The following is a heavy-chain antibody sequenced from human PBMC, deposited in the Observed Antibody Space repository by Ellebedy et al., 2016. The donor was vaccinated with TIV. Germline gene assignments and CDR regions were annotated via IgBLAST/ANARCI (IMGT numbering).Heavy chain of an antibody. Sequence: PGESLRLSCAASGFSLTGSDLHWVRRPAGKGLEWVSASGSAGDTYYPDSVRGRFTISRESAKNSFYLQMNSLTAGDTAVYYCARGGPGGDNWFFGLWGRGTRVTVSS. V-gene: IGHV3-13*01. CDR3: ARGGPGGDNWFFGL. CDR2: SGSAGDT. CDR1: GFSLTGSD. J-gene: IGHJ2*01. D-gene: IGHD3-10*01.